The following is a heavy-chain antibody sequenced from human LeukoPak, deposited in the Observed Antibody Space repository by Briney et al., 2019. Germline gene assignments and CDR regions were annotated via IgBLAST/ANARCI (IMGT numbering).Heavy chain of an antibody. Sequence: SETLSLTCAVYGGSFSGYYWSWIRQPPGKGLERIGEINHSGSTNYNPSLKSRVTISVDTSKNQFSLKLSSVTAADTAVYYCARAPHRSSWDTNAFDIWGQGTMVTVSS. J-gene: IGHJ3*02. V-gene: IGHV4-34*01. D-gene: IGHD6-13*01. CDR3: ARAPHRSSWDTNAFDI. CDR1: GGSFSGYY. CDR2: INHSGST.